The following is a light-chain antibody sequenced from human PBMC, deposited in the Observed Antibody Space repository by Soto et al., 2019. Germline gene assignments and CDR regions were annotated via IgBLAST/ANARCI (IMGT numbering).Light chain of an antibody. Sequence: QAASVSGSPGQSITISCTGTSSDVGGYNYVSWYQQHPGKAPKLMIYEVSNRPSGVSNRFSGSKSGNTASLTISGLQAEDEADYYCSSYTSGSTNVFGTGTKLTVL. CDR3: SSYTSGSTNV. V-gene: IGLV2-14*01. CDR2: EVS. J-gene: IGLJ1*01. CDR1: SSDVGGYNY.